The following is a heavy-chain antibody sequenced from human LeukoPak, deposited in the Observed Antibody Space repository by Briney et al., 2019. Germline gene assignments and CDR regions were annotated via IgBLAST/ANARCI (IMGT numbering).Heavy chain of an antibody. Sequence: GRSLRLSCAASGFTFSSYAMSWVRQAPGKGLEWVSAISGSGGSTYYADSVKDRFTISRDNSKNTLYLQMNSLRAEDTAVYYCAKVVASWLRPYYFDYWGQGTLVTVSS. CDR2: ISGSGGST. V-gene: IGHV3-23*01. CDR3: AKVVASWLRPYYFDY. D-gene: IGHD5-12*01. J-gene: IGHJ4*02. CDR1: GFTFSSYA.